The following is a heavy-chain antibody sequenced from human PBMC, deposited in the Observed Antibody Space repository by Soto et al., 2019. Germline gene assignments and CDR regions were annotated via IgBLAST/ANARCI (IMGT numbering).Heavy chain of an antibody. V-gene: IGHV4-31*03. J-gene: IGHJ4*02. Sequence: QVQLQESGPGLVKPSQTLSLTCTVSGGSISSGGYYWSWIRQHPGKGLEWIGYIYYSGSTYDNPSLMCRVTISVDTSKNQFSLKLCSVTAADTAVYYCARGGYQLPNDFDYWGQGTLVTVSS. CDR2: IYYSGST. CDR1: GGSISSGGYY. D-gene: IGHD2-2*01. CDR3: ARGGYQLPNDFDY.